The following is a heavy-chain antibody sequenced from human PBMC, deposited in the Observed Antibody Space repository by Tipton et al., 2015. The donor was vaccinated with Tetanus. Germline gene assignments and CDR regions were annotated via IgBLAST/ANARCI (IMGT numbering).Heavy chain of an antibody. Sequence: TLSLTCTVSGGSISTYHWNWIRQSPGKGLEWIGYVDYFGSTKINPPLKSRVAMSVDTAENQMSLRLTSVTSADTAVYYCARTSGYMSSDTWGQGTLVTVSS. D-gene: IGHD3-3*01. CDR1: GGSISTYH. CDR2: VDYFGST. J-gene: IGHJ1*01. V-gene: IGHV4-59*01. CDR3: ARTSGYMSSDT.